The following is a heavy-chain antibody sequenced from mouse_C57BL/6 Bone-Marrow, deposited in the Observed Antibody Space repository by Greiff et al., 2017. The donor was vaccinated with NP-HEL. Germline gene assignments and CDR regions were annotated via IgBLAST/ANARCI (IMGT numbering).Heavy chain of an antibody. CDR3: ARRDGNWAWFAY. CDR2: ISSGSSTI. V-gene: IGHV5-17*01. J-gene: IGHJ3*01. D-gene: IGHD2-1*01. Sequence: DVKLVESGGGLVKPGGSLKLSCAASGFTFSDYGMHWVRQAPEKGLEWVAYISSGSSTIYYADTVKGRFTISRDNAKNTLFLQMTSLRSEDTAMYYCARRDGNWAWFAYWGQGTLVTVSA. CDR1: GFTFSDYG.